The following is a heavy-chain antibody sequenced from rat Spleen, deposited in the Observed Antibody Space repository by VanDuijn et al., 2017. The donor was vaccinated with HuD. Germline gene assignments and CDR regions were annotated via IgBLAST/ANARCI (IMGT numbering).Heavy chain of an antibody. CDR3: ARLEYYGLPSVMDA. CDR2: ITITGDST. V-gene: IGHV5-31*01. J-gene: IGHJ4*01. Sequence: EVQLVQSGGGLVQPGRSLKLSCVASGFTFNNHWMTWIRQAPGRGLEWIASITITGDSTSYPDSVKGRFTISRDNAKSTLYLEMDSLRSEDTATYYCARLEYYGLPSVMDAWGQGASVTASS. D-gene: IGHD1-6*01. CDR1: GFTFNNHW.